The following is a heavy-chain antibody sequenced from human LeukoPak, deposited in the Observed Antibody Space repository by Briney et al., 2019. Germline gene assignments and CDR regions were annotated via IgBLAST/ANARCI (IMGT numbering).Heavy chain of an antibody. CDR2: INHSGST. D-gene: IGHD3-16*01. J-gene: IGHJ6*02. CDR1: GGSFSGYY. CDR3: ARPGQLGTLYYGMDV. Sequence: PSETLSLTCAVYGGSFSGYYWTWIRQPPGKGLEWIGEINHSGSTNYNPSLMSRVTISVDTSKNQFSLKLSSVAAADTAVYYCARPGQLGTLYYGMDVWGQGTTVTVSS. V-gene: IGHV4-34*01.